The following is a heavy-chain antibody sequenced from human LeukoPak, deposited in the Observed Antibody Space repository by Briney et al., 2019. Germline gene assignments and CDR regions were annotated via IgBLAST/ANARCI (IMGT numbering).Heavy chain of an antibody. Sequence: HPGGSLRLSCAASGFTFSSYAMSWVRQAPGKGLEWVSAISGSGGSTYYADSVKGRFTISRDNSKNTLYLQMNSLRVEDTAVYYCAKNDYDFWSGFYYYGMDVWGQGTTVTVSS. CDR3: AKNDYDFWSGFYYYGMDV. V-gene: IGHV3-23*01. CDR2: ISGSGGST. J-gene: IGHJ6*02. CDR1: GFTFSSYA. D-gene: IGHD3-3*01.